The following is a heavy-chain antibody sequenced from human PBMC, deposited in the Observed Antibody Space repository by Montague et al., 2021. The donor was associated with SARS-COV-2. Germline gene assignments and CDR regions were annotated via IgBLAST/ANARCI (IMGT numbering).Heavy chain of an antibody. V-gene: IGHV4-39*01. CDR3: ARLESTRGVIIRGAFHI. CDR1: GASINNSRYY. J-gene: IGHJ3*02. D-gene: IGHD3-10*01. Sequence: SETLSLTCSVSGASINNSRYYWGWIRQPPGKGLEWIGTIYYSGSAYYXXXLKSRVTISVDTSKDQFSLKLNSVTATDTAVYYCARLESTRGVIIRGAFHIWGQGTKVTVSS. CDR2: IYYSGSA.